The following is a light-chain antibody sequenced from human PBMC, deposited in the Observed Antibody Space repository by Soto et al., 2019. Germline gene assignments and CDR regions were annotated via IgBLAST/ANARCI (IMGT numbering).Light chain of an antibody. V-gene: IGKV1-13*02. CDR3: LLFNTYPQA. CDR2: DAS. CDR1: QGIGSA. Sequence: AIQLTQSPSSLSASIGDRVTITCRARQGIGSALAWYQQAPGKPPNLLLFDASTLENGVPSRFSGGGSGTDFTLTISSLQPEDFATYYCLLFNTYPQAFGGGTKVEIK. J-gene: IGKJ4*01.